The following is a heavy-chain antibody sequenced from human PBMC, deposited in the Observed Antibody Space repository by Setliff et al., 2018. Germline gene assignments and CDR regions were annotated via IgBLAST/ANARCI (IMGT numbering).Heavy chain of an antibody. J-gene: IGHJ4*02. CDR3: ARYYDSSGYYDADFDY. D-gene: IGHD3-22*01. CDR2: INHSGST. CDR1: GGSFSGYY. Sequence: SETLSLTCAVYGGSFSGYYWSWIRQPPGKGMEWIGEINHSGSTNYNPSLKSRVTISVDTSKNQFSLKLSSVTAADTAVYYCARYYDSSGYYDADFDYWGQGTLVTVSS. V-gene: IGHV4-34*01.